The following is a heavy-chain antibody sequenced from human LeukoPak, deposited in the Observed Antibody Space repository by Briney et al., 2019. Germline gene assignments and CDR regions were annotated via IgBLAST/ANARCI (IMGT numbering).Heavy chain of an antibody. J-gene: IGHJ4*02. D-gene: IGHD3-22*01. V-gene: IGHV3-48*04. CDR2: ISRSSSTI. Sequence: GGSLRLSCAASGFTFSSYSMHWVRQAPGKGLEWVSYISRSSSTIYYADSVTGRFTISRDNAKNSLYLQMNSLRAEDTAVYYCARIEGGYLYYFDYWGQGTLVTVSS. CDR3: ARIEGGYLYYFDY. CDR1: GFTFSSYS.